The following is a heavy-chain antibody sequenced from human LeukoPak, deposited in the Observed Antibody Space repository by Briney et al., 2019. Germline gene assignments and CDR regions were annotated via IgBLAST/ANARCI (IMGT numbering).Heavy chain of an antibody. CDR3: AKSPYYDSSGYYREYYFDQ. Sequence: GGSLRLSCAASGFTFSTYGMSWVRQAPGKGLEWVSSISGSGGSTYYADSVKGRVTVSRDNSKSTLSLQMNSLRVEDTAVNYCAKSPYYDSSGYYREYYFDQWGQGTLVTVS. V-gene: IGHV3-23*01. J-gene: IGHJ4*02. CDR1: GFTFSTYG. D-gene: IGHD3-22*01. CDR2: ISGSGGST.